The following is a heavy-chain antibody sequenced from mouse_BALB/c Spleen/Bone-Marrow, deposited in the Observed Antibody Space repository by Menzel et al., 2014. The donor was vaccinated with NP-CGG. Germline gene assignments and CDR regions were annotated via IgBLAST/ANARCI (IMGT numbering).Heavy chain of an antibody. D-gene: IGHD1-1*01. Sequence: EVKVVESGPSLVKPSQTLSLSCSVTGDSITSCYWNWIRKFPGNKLEYMGYISYSGSTYYNPSLQSRITITRDTSNNQYYLQLNSVTTEDTATYYCASYYYGSSYAMDYWGQGTSVTVSS. J-gene: IGHJ4*01. CDR1: GDSITSCY. CDR2: ISYSGST. V-gene: IGHV3-8*02. CDR3: ASYYYGSSYAMDY.